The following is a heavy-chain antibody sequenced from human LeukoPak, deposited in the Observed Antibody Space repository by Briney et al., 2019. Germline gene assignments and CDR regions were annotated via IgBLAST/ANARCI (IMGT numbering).Heavy chain of an antibody. J-gene: IGHJ5*02. V-gene: IGHV3-49*04. D-gene: IGHD2-2*01. CDR2: IRSKAYGGTT. CDR3: TRDLSAYCSSTSCYNWFDP. Sequence: PGRSLRLSCTASGFTFGDYAMSWVCQAPGKGLEWVGFIRSKAYGGTTEYAASVKGRFTISRDDSKSIAYLQMNSLKTEDTAVYYCTRDLSAYCSSTSCYNWFDPWGQGTLVTVSS. CDR1: GFTFGDYA.